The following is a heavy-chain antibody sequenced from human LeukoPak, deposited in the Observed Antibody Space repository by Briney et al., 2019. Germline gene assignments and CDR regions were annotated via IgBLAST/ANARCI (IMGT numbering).Heavy chain of an antibody. J-gene: IGHJ4*02. D-gene: IGHD6-19*01. Sequence: ASVKVSCKASGYTFTSYGISWVRQAPGQGLEWMGWIGPNNGNTNYAQKLQGRVTMTTDTSSTTAYMELRSLRSDDTAVYYCARDVSSSGWFWSFFGHWGQGTPVTVSS. V-gene: IGHV1-18*01. CDR1: GYTFTSYG. CDR3: ARDVSSSGWFWSFFGH. CDR2: IGPNNGNT.